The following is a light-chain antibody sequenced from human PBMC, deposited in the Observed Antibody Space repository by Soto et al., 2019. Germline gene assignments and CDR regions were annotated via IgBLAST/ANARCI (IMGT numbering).Light chain of an antibody. V-gene: IGKV3-20*01. CDR1: QSVSSSF. J-gene: IGKJ4*01. CDR2: GAS. Sequence: EVVLTQSPGTLSLSPGERATLSCRASQSVSSSFLGWYQQKPGLAPRLLIYGASSRATGIPDRFSGSGSGTDFTLTISRLEPEDFAVYYYQQYGSSPLTFGGGTKVEIK. CDR3: QQYGSSPLT.